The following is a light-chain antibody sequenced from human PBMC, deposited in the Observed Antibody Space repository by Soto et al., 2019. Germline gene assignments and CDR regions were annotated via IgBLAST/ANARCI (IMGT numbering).Light chain of an antibody. CDR2: AAS. V-gene: IGKV1-39*01. Sequence: DIQMTQSPSSLSASVGDRVTITCRASQSISSYLNWYQQKPGKAPKLLIYAASSLQSGVPPRFSGSGSVTDFTLTISILQPEDFATYYCQQSYSTAPITFGQGTRLEIK. CDR3: QQSYSTAPIT. J-gene: IGKJ5*01. CDR1: QSISSY.